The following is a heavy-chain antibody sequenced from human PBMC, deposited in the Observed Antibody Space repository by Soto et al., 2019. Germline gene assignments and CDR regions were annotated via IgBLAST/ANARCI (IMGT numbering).Heavy chain of an antibody. CDR1: GFTFSSYA. D-gene: IGHD2-21*02. CDR3: AKEAYCGGDCYPRVGRWEMTFFDY. CDR2: ISGSGGST. V-gene: IGHV3-23*01. J-gene: IGHJ4*02. Sequence: GGSLRLSCAASGFTFSSYAMSWVRQAPGKGLEWVSAISGSGGSTYYADPVKGRFTISRDNSKNTLYLQMNSLRAEDTAVYYCAKEAYCGGDCYPRVGRWEMTFFDYWGQGTQVTVSS.